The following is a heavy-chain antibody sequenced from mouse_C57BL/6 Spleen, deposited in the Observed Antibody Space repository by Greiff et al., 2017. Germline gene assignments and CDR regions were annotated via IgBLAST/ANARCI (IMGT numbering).Heavy chain of an antibody. CDR1: GYTFTDYT. Sequence: EVQLQQSGPELVKPGASVKIPCKASGYTFTDYTMAWVKQSHGKSLEWIGDINPNNGGTYYNQKFKGKATLTVDKSSSTAYLELRSLTSEDTAVYYCASAGSSHFAYWGQGTLVTVSA. CDR2: INPNNGGT. CDR3: ASAGSSHFAY. J-gene: IGHJ3*01. V-gene: IGHV1-18*01. D-gene: IGHD1-1*01.